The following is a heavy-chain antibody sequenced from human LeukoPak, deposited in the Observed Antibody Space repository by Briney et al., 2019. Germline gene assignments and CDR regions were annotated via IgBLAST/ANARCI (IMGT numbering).Heavy chain of an antibody. CDR2: ISAYNGNT. Sequence: ASVKGSCKASGYTFTNYGISWVRQAPGQGLEWMGWISAYNGNTNYAQKLQGRVTMTTDTSTTTAYMELRSLRSDDTAVYYCARDGYCSSTSCYPVWGQGTLVTVSS. CDR3: ARDGYCSSTSCYPV. J-gene: IGHJ4*02. V-gene: IGHV1-18*01. CDR1: GYTFTNYG. D-gene: IGHD2-2*03.